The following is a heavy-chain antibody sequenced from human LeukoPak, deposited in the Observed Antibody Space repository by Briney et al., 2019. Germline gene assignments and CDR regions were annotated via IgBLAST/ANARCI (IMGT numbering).Heavy chain of an antibody. CDR2: IKSDGGST. CDR1: GFTFTSYR. V-gene: IGHV3-74*01. CDR3: ARGYCSSVSCPEAPFDI. D-gene: IGHD2-2*01. Sequence: QPGGSLRLSCAASGFTFTSYRMHWVRQAPGKGLVWVSRIKSDGGSTTYADSVKGRFTISRDNAKNTLYLQMKSLRVEDTAVYYCARGYCSSVSCPEAPFDIWGQGTMVTVSS. J-gene: IGHJ3*02.